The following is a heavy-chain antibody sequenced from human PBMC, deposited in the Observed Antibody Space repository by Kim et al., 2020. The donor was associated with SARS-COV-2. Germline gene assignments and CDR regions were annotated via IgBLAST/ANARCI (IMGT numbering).Heavy chain of an antibody. CDR1: GYSFTSYW. Sequence: GESLKISCKGSGYSFTSYWISWVRQMPGEGLEWMGRIDPSDSYTNYSPSFQGHVTISADKSISTAYLQWSSLKASDTAMYYCARQEINCSGGSCYSEFDYWGQGTLVTVSS. D-gene: IGHD2-15*01. J-gene: IGHJ4*02. V-gene: IGHV5-10-1*01. CDR3: ARQEINCSGGSCYSEFDY. CDR2: IDPSDSYT.